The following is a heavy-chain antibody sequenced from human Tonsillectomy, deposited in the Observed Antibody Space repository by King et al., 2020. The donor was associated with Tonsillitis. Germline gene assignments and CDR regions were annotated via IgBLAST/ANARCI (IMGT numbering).Heavy chain of an antibody. Sequence: VQLVQSGAEVKKPGASVKVSCKASGYTFTSYYMHWVRQAPGQGLEWMGMINPSGGTTSYAQKFQGRVTMTRDTSTNTVYMGLSSLRSEDTAVYYCARGRPCSSASCYGGSWFDPWGQGTLVTVCS. CDR1: GYTFTSYY. D-gene: IGHD2-2*01. J-gene: IGHJ5*02. CDR2: INPSGGTT. V-gene: IGHV1-46*01. CDR3: ARGRPCSSASCYGGSWFDP.